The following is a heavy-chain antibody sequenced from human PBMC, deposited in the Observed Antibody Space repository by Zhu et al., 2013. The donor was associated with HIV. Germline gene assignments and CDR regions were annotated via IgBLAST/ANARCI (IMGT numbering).Heavy chain of an antibody. CDR3: ARVTSGYSYALGGYYYGMDV. CDR2: MNPNSGNT. Sequence: QVQLVQSGAEVKRPGASVRVSCKASGYAFLTYGINWVRQAPGQGLEWMGWMNPNSGNTGYAQKFQGRVTMTRNTSISTAYMELSSLRSEDTALYYCARVTSGYSYALGGYYYGMDVVGPRDHGHRLL. CDR1: GYAFLTYG. V-gene: IGHV1-8*02. J-gene: IGHJ6*02. D-gene: IGHD5-18*01.